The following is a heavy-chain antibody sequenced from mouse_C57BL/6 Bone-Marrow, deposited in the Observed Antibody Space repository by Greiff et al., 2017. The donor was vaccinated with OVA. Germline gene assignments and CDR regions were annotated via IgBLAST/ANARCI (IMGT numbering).Heavy chain of an antibody. Sequence: VQLQQPGAELVKPGASVKLSCTASGFNIKDYYMHWVKQRTEQGLEWIGRIDPEDGETKYAPKFQGKATITADTYSNTAYLQLSSLTSEDTAVYYCARYYGSRSVPYWYFDVWGTGTTVTVSS. CDR3: ARYYGSRSVPYWYFDV. D-gene: IGHD1-1*01. CDR1: GFNIKDYY. V-gene: IGHV14-2*01. J-gene: IGHJ1*03. CDR2: IDPEDGET.